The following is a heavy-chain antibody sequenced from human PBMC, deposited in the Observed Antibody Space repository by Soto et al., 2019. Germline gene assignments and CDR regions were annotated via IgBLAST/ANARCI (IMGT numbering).Heavy chain of an antibody. Sequence: QVQLQESGPGLVKPSETLSLTCIVSGGSVSNDAYYWSWIRQPPGKGLEWIGYIYHSGSTYYNPSLKSRVTISADTSANQFSLKVSSVTAADTAVYYCARLGIGWEFPFDYGGQGTLVNVSS. CDR1: GGSVSNDAYY. CDR2: IYHSGST. CDR3: ARLGIGWEFPFDY. J-gene: IGHJ4*02. D-gene: IGHD1-26*01. V-gene: IGHV4-61*08.